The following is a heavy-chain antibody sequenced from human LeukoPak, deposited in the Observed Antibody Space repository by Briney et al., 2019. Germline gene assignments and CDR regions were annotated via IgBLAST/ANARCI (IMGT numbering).Heavy chain of an antibody. D-gene: IGHD6-6*01. CDR1: GDSINTYY. V-gene: IGHV4-59*12. CDR3: ARGHSTSSSYFCNGMDV. CDR2: IYYSGST. Sequence: PSETLSLTCTVSGDSINTYYWSWIRQPPGKGLEWIGYIYYSGSTNYNPSLKSRVTIAVDTSKNQFSLKLSSVTAADTAVYYCARGHSTSSSYFCNGMDVWGQGTTVTVSS. J-gene: IGHJ6*02.